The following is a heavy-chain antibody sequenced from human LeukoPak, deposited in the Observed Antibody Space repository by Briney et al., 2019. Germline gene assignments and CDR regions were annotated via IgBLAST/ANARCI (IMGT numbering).Heavy chain of an antibody. J-gene: IGHJ4*02. CDR1: GGSFSGYY. V-gene: IGHV4-34*01. CDR3: AREGIAVAGTFDY. Sequence: NPSETLSLTCAVYGGSFSGYYWSWIRQPPGKGLEWIGEINHSGSTNYNPSLKSRVTISVDTSKNQFSLKLSSVTAADTAVYYCAREGIAVAGTFDYWGQGTLVTVSS. CDR2: INHSGST. D-gene: IGHD6-19*01.